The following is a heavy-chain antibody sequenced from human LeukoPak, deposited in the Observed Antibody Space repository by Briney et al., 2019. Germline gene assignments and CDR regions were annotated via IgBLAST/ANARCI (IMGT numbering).Heavy chain of an antibody. CDR1: GGSISSGSYY. Sequence: PPETLSLTCTVSGGSISSGSYYWSWIRQPAGKGLEWIGRIYTSGSTNYNPSLKSRVTISVDTSKNQFSLKLSSVTAADTAVYYCARARITIFGVAPADWGQGTLVTVSS. D-gene: IGHD3-3*01. J-gene: IGHJ4*02. CDR3: ARARITIFGVAPAD. V-gene: IGHV4-61*02. CDR2: IYTSGST.